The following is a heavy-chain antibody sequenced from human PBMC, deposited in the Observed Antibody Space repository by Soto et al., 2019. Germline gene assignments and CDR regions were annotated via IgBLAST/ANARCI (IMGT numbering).Heavy chain of an antibody. V-gene: IGHV3-21*01. D-gene: IGHD5-18*01. Sequence: GGSLRLSCAASGFTFTRYSMNWVRQAPGKGLEWVSSISSTTNYIYYADSVKGRFTISRDNAKNSLYLQMNSLRAEDTAVYYCARVGYSCGYGMSYYGMDVWGQGTTVTVSS. CDR2: ISSTTNYI. CDR1: GFTFTRYS. J-gene: IGHJ6*02. CDR3: ARVGYSCGYGMSYYGMDV.